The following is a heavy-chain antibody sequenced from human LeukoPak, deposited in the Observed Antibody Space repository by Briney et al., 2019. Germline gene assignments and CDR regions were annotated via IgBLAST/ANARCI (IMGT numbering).Heavy chain of an antibody. D-gene: IGHD6-19*01. J-gene: IGHJ1*01. CDR2: INHSGST. Sequence: SETLSLTCAVYGGSFSGYYWSWIRQPPGKGLEWIGEINHSGSTNYNPSLKSRVTISVDTSKNQFSWKLSSVTAADTAFYYGARGRLRYSGGGVVDSFRHGGRGTLVT. CDR3: ARGRLRYSGGGVVDSFRH. CDR1: GGSFSGYY. V-gene: IGHV4-34*01.